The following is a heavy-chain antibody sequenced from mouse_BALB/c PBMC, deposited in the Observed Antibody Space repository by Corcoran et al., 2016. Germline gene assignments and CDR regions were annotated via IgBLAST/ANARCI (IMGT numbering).Heavy chain of an antibody. CDR2: ITPYNDGT. J-gene: IGHJ2*01. D-gene: IGHD1-1*01. V-gene: IGHV1S136*01. CDR3: ARSLGYYAPDY. CDR1: GYTFPRYV. Sequence: EVQLQQSGPELVKPGASVKMSCTASGYTFPRYVMPWVKQKPGQGLEWIGYITPYNDGTKYNEKFKGKATLTSDKSSSTASMELSSLTSEDSAVYYGARSLGYYAPDYWGQGTTLTVSS.